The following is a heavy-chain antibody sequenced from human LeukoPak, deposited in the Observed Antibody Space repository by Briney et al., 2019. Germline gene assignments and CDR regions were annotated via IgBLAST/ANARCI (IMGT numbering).Heavy chain of an antibody. J-gene: IGHJ4*02. CDR3: ARDISTIFGVVIFDY. D-gene: IGHD3-3*01. Sequence: SETLSLTCTVSGGSISSYYWSWIRQPPGKGLEWIGSIYHSGSTYYNPSLKSRVTISVDTSKNQFSLKLSSVTAADTAVYYCARDISTIFGVVIFDYWGQGTLVTVSS. CDR1: GGSISSYY. V-gene: IGHV4-38-2*02. CDR2: IYHSGST.